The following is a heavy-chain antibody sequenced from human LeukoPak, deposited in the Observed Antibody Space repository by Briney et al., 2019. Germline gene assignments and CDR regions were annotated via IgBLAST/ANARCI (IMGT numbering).Heavy chain of an antibody. Sequence: SETLSLTCTVSGGSISSYYWSWIRQPPGKGLEWIGYIYYSGSTNYNPSPKSRVTISVDTSKNQFSLKLSSVTAADTAVYYCARERESGYFDYWGQGTLVTVSS. V-gene: IGHV4-59*01. CDR1: GGSISSYY. D-gene: IGHD3-22*01. CDR2: IYYSGST. CDR3: ARERESGYFDY. J-gene: IGHJ4*02.